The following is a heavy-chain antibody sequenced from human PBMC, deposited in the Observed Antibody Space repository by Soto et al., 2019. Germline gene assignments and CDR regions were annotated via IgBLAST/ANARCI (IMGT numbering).Heavy chain of an antibody. J-gene: IGHJ4*02. CDR2: IYYSGST. V-gene: IGHV4-59*01. D-gene: IGHD3-22*01. CDR3: ARYDSSGTLDY. Sequence: SETLSLTCTVSGGSISSYYWSWIRQPPGKGLEWIGYIYYSGSTNYNPSIKSRVTISVDTSKNQFSLKLSSVTAADTAVYYCARYDSSGTLDYWGQGTLVTVSS. CDR1: GGSISSYY.